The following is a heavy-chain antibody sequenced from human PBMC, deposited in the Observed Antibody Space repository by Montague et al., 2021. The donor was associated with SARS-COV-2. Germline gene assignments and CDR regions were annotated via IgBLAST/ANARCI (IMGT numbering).Heavy chain of an antibody. J-gene: IGHJ6*01. CDR3: ARGRTVTTFYYYYYYGMDV. V-gene: IGHV4-34*01. D-gene: IGHD4-17*01. Sequence: SETLSLTRALYGGSFSGYYWRWIRQPPGKGLEWIGEINHSGSTNXNPSLKSRVTISVDTSKNQFSLKLSSVTAADTAVYYCARGRTVTTFYYYYYYGMDVWGQGTTVTVSS. CDR1: GGSFSGYY. CDR2: INHSGST.